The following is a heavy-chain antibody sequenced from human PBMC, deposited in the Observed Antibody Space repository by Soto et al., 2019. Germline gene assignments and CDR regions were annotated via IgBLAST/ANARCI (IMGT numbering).Heavy chain of an antibody. Sequence: QVQLQESGPGLVKPSQTLSLTCTVSGGSISSGGYYWSWIRQHPGKGLEWIGYIYYSGSTYYNPSLKSRFTISVDTSKDQCSLKLSSVTAADTAVYYCAASCVACGGFNYYGMDVWGQGTTVTVSS. D-gene: IGHD5-12*01. V-gene: IGHV4-31*03. CDR2: IYYSGST. CDR3: AASCVACGGFNYYGMDV. J-gene: IGHJ6*02. CDR1: GGSISSGGYY.